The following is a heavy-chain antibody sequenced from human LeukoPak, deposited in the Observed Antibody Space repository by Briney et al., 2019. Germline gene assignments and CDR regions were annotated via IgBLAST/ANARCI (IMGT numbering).Heavy chain of an antibody. V-gene: IGHV3-33*06. CDR1: GFTFSSYG. CDR3: AKEAELDPEYFQH. Sequence: GRSLRLSCAASGFTFSSYGMHWVRQAPGKGLEWVAVIWYDGSNKYYADSVKGRFTISRDNSKNTLYLQMNSLRAEDTAVYYCAKEAELDPEYFQHWGQGTLVTVSS. CDR2: IWYDGSNK. D-gene: IGHD5-18*01. J-gene: IGHJ1*01.